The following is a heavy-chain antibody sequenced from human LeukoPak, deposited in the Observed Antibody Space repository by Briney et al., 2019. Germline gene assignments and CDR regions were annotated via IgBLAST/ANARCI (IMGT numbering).Heavy chain of an antibody. CDR3: AREDDVLADNAFDI. Sequence: SETLSLTCPVSGGPISSRSCYWGWIRQPPGKGLEWIGSIYYTGSTYHNPSLKSRVTMSVDTSMNQFSLNLNSVTAADTAVYYCAREDDVLADNAFDIWGQGTMVTVSS. CDR2: IYYTGST. V-gene: IGHV4-39*07. D-gene: IGHD3-9*01. J-gene: IGHJ3*02. CDR1: GGPISSRSCY.